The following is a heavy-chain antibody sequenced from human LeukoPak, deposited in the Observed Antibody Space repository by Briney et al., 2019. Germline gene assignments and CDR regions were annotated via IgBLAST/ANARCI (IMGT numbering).Heavy chain of an antibody. CDR2: ISYDGSNK. D-gene: IGHD4-17*01. Sequence: GGSLRLSCAASGFTFSSYAMHWVRQAPGNGLGWVAVISYDGSNKYYADSVKGRFTISRDNSKNTLYLQMNSLRAEDTAVYYCARERVIDDYGHYTRAFDIWGQGTMVTVSS. V-gene: IGHV3-30*01. CDR1: GFTFSSYA. J-gene: IGHJ3*02. CDR3: ARERVIDDYGHYTRAFDI.